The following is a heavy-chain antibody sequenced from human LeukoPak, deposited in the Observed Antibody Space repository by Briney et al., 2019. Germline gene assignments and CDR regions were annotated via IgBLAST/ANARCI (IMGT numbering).Heavy chain of an antibody. CDR2: ISYDGSNK. D-gene: IGHD5-12*01. CDR3: AKGGYSGCESDY. CDR1: GFTFSSYG. V-gene: IGHV3-30*18. Sequence: GSLRLSCAASGFTFSSYGMHWVRQAPGKGLEWVAVISYDGSNKYYADSVKGRFTISRDNSKNTLYLQMNSLRAEDTAVYYCAKGGYSGCESDYWGQGTLVTVSS. J-gene: IGHJ4*02.